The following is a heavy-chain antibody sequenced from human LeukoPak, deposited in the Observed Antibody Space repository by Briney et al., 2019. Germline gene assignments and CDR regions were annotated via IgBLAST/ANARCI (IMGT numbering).Heavy chain of an antibody. CDR3: RAATRHLSYYYDY. CDR1: RFTFSMFG. CDR2: ISDGNNK. D-gene: IGHD3-22*01. Sequence: PGGSLRLSCAASRFTFSMFGMHWVRQAPGKGLEWVAVISDGNNKYYADSVRGRFTIARDNSKDTLYLQMSSLRIEDTALYYCRAATRHLSYYYDYWGQGTLVTVSS. J-gene: IGHJ4*02. V-gene: IGHV3-30*03.